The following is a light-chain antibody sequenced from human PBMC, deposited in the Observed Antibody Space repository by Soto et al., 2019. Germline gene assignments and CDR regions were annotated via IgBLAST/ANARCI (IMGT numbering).Light chain of an antibody. V-gene: IGKV3-20*01. CDR3: QQYGSSGT. Sequence: EIVMTQSPATLSVSPGEGATFSCRASQSINTKIAWYQLKPGQALRLLIYGASNRATGIPDRFSGSGSGTDFTLTISRLEPEDFAVYYCQQYGSSGTFGQGTKV. J-gene: IGKJ1*01. CDR1: QSINTK. CDR2: GAS.